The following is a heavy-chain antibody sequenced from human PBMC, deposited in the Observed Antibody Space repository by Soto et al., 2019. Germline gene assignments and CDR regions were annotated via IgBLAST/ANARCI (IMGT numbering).Heavy chain of an antibody. CDR1: GYTFTSYY. J-gene: IGHJ6*02. D-gene: IGHD6-19*01. Sequence: QVQLVQSGAEVKKPGASVKVSCKASGYTFTSYYMHWVRQAPGQGLEWMGIINPSGGSTSYAQKFQGIVTMTRDTSTSTVYMELRSLRSEDTAVYYCARDYAPVAGTHYYGMDVWGQGTTVTVSS. V-gene: IGHV1-46*01. CDR2: INPSGGST. CDR3: ARDYAPVAGTHYYGMDV.